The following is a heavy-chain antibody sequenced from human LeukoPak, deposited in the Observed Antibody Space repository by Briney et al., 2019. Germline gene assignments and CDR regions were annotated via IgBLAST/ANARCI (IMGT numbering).Heavy chain of an antibody. CDR2: IYPGDSDT. CDR1: GYSFTSYW. CDR3: ASTAAGYYYYMDV. V-gene: IGHV5-51*01. Sequence: GESLKISCKGSGYSFTSYWIGWVRQMPGKGLEWMGIIYPGDSDTRYSPSFQGQVTILADKSISTAYLQWSSLKASDTAMYYCASTAAGYYYYMDVWGKGTTVTVSS. J-gene: IGHJ6*03. D-gene: IGHD6-13*01.